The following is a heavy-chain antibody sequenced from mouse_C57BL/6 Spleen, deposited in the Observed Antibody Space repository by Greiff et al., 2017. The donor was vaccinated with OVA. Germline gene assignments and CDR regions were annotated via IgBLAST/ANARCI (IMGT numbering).Heavy chain of an antibody. Sequence: VQLKESGPELVKPGDSVKISCKASGYSFTGYFMNWVMQSHGKSLEWIGRINPYNGDTFYNQKFKGKATLTVDKSSSTAHMELRSLTSEDSAVYYCARGDSFFDYWGQGTTLTVSS. D-gene: IGHD2-12*01. CDR1: GYSFTGYF. CDR2: INPYNGDT. V-gene: IGHV1-20*01. CDR3: ARGDSFFDY. J-gene: IGHJ2*01.